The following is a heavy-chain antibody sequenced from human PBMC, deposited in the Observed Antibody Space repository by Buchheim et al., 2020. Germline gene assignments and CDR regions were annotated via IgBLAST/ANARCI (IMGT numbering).Heavy chain of an antibody. CDR1: GFTVSSNY. Sequence: EVQLVESGGGLVQPGGSLRLSCAASGFTVSSNYMSWVRQAPGKGLEWVSVIYSGGSTYYADSVKGRFTISRDNSKNTLYLQMNSLRAEDTAVYYCARVFDDYIWGSYPHNYYFDYWGQGTL. J-gene: IGHJ4*02. CDR2: IYSGGST. CDR3: ARVFDDYIWGSYPHNYYFDY. V-gene: IGHV3-66*02. D-gene: IGHD3-16*02.